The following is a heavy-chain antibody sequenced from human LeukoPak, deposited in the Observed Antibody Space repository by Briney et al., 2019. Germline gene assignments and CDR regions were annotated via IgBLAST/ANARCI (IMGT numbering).Heavy chain of an antibody. CDR1: GFTVSSNY. J-gene: IGHJ6*03. CDR3: ARDAIVVPAAIRQGFMDV. V-gene: IGHV3-66*01. Sequence: GGSLRLSCAASGFTVSSNYMSWVRQAPGKGLEWVSVIYSGGSTYYADSVKGRFTISRDNAKNSLYLQMNSLRAEDTAVYYCARDAIVVPAAIRQGFMDVWGKGTTVTISS. CDR2: IYSGGST. D-gene: IGHD2-2*01.